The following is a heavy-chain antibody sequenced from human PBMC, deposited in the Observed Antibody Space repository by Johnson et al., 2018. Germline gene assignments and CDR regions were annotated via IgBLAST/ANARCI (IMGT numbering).Heavy chain of an antibody. Sequence: VQLVESGGGLLQXGRSLRLPCAASGFTFDDYVMDWDRQVPRKGLDWVAGFTWDSYPIHFADSVKGRFSICRDTAKNSLYLQMNSLRAEDTALYYCTKADGAGYYYYMDVWGKGTTVTVSS. CDR2: FTWDSYPI. D-gene: IGHD4-17*01. V-gene: IGHV3-9*01. CDR3: TKADGAGYYYYMDV. CDR1: GFTFDDYV. J-gene: IGHJ6*03.